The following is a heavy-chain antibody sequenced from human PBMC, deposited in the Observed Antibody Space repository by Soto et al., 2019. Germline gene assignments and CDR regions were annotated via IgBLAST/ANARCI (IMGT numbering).Heavy chain of an antibody. J-gene: IGHJ5*02. Sequence: PGGSLRLSCAASGFTFSSYSMNWVRQAPGKGLEWVSSISSSSSYIYYADSVKGRFTISRDNAKNSLYLQMNSLRAEDTAVYYCARGGRTTAPRWFDPWGQGTLVTVSS. CDR3: ARGGRTTAPRWFDP. D-gene: IGHD2-21*02. CDR1: GFTFSSYS. V-gene: IGHV3-21*01. CDR2: ISSSSSYI.